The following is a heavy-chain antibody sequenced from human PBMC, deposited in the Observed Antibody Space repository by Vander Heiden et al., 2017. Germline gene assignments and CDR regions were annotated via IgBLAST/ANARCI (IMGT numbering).Heavy chain of an antibody. D-gene: IGHD1-26*01. CDR3: ASGGSYSAI. V-gene: IGHV3-7*01. Sequence: EVQLVASGGGLVQPGGSLRLSCEASGFTFSSYWMSWGRQAPGKGLEWVASIKQDGSEEYYVDSVKGRFTISRDNAKNSLYLQMNSLRAEDTAVYYCASGGSYSAIWGQGTMVTVSS. CDR1: GFTFSSYW. CDR2: IKQDGSEE. J-gene: IGHJ3*02.